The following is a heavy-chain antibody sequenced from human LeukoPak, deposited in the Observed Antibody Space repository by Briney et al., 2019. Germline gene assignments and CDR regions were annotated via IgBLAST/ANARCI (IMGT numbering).Heavy chain of an antibody. CDR2: VWYDGGNK. J-gene: IGHJ5*02. V-gene: IGHV3-33*01. CDR1: GFTFSSYG. D-gene: IGHD1-26*01. Sequence: GGSLRLSCAASGFTFSSYGMHWVPQAPGKGLEWVAVVWYDGGNKYYADSVKGRFTISRDNSKNTLDLQMNSLRAEDTAVYYCARDRGSYRNFDWFDPWGQGTLVTVPS. CDR3: ARDRGSYRNFDWFDP.